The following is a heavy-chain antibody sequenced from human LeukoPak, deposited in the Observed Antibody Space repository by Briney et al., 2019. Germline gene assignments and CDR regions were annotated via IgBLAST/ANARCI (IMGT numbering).Heavy chain of an antibody. J-gene: IGHJ2*01. CDR3: ARGPHYYDSSGYLGFDL. D-gene: IGHD3-22*01. V-gene: IGHV4-34*01. CDR2: INHSGST. CDR1: GGSFSGYY. Sequence: SETLSPTCAVYGGSFSGYYWSWIRQPPGKGLEWVGEINHSGSTNYNPSLMSRVTISVDTSKSQFSLKLSSVTAADTAVYYCARGPHYYDSSGYLGFDLWGRGTLVTASS.